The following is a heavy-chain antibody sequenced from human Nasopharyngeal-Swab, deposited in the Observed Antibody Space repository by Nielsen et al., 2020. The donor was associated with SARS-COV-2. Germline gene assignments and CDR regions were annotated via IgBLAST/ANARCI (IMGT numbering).Heavy chain of an antibody. CDR3: ARGSFDYYYGMDV. Sequence: GESLKISCAASGFTGSSNYMSWVRQAPGKGLEWVSVIYSGGSTYYADSVKGRFTISRDNSKNTLYLQMNSLRAEGTAVYYCARGSFDYYYGMDVWGQGTTVTV. V-gene: IGHV3-53*01. CDR2: IYSGGST. J-gene: IGHJ6*02. CDR1: GFTGSSNY.